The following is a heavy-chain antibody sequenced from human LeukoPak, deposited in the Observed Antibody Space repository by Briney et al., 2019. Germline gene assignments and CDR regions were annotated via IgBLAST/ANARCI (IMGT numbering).Heavy chain of an antibody. CDR1: GFTFSSYA. CDR2: IRQDGITK. D-gene: IGHD6-6*01. Sequence: PGGSLRLSCAASGFTFSSYAMSWVRQAPGKGLEWVANIRQDGITKYYVDSVKGRFTVSRDNGIYSLFLQMNSLRAEDTAVYYCARGDGSSSGLYFDSWGRGTLVTVSS. CDR3: ARGDGSSSGLYFDS. V-gene: IGHV3-7*01. J-gene: IGHJ4*02.